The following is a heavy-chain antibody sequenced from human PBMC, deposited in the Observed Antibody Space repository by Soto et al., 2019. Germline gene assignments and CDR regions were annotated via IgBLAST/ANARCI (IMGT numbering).Heavy chain of an antibody. Sequence: VQLVESGGGLVKPGGSLRLSCAASGFTFSSYSMNWVRQAPGKGLEWVSSISSSSSYIYYADSVKGRFTISRDNAKNSLYLQMNSLRAEDTAVYYCARDSQQLVTDDYWGQGTLVTVSS. CDR2: ISSSSSYI. CDR3: ARDSQQLVTDDY. D-gene: IGHD6-13*01. CDR1: GFTFSSYS. J-gene: IGHJ4*02. V-gene: IGHV3-21*01.